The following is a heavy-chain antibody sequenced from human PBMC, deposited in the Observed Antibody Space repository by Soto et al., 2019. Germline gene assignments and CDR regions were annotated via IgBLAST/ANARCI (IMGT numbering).Heavy chain of an antibody. CDR1: GFTFSGYA. CDR2: ISGSGGST. Sequence: GSLRLSCAASGFTFSGYAMSWVRQAPGKGLEWVSAISGSGGSTYYADSVKGRFTISRDNSKNTLYLQMNSLRAEDTAVYYCAKPIAAAGTRSFDYWGQGNLVTVSS. D-gene: IGHD6-13*01. J-gene: IGHJ4*02. CDR3: AKPIAAAGTRSFDY. V-gene: IGHV3-23*01.